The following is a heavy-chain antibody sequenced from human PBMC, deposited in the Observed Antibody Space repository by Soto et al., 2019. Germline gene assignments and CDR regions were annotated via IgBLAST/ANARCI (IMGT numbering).Heavy chain of an antibody. D-gene: IGHD5-12*01. CDR2: IYYSGST. J-gene: IGHJ4*02. V-gene: IGHV4-59*01. Sequence: PSETLSLTCTVSGGSISSYYWSWIRQPPGKGLEWIGYIYYSGSTNYNPSLKSRVTMTRDTSTSTVYMELSSLRSEDTAVYYCARPLYSGYDYHYWGQGTLVTVSS. CDR3: ARPLYSGYDYHY. CDR1: GGSISSYY.